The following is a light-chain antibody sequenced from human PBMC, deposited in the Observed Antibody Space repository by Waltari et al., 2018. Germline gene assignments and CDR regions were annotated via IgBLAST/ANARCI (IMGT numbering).Light chain of an antibody. CDR1: ESLLFSDGNTY. CDR2: KVS. J-gene: IGKJ2*01. V-gene: IGKV2-30*01. CDR3: MQGTHWPVYT. Sequence: VVMTQSPLSLPVTLGQPASISCRSSESLLFSDGNTYLNWFHNRPGQSPRRLIYKVSNRDSGVPDRFSGSGSDTVFTLKISRVEAEDVGVYYCMQGTHWPVYTFGQGTRLEIK.